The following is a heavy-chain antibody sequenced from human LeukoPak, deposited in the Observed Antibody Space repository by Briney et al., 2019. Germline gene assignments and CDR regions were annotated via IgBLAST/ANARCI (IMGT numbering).Heavy chain of an antibody. CDR3: VRRVNSGTYYYFDY. V-gene: IGHV3-74*01. Sequence: GGSLRLSCAASEFTFSNYWWNGVRQAPGKGLLWVSLINGDGSYTNYADSVKGRFTISRDDAKNTLYLQMNSLRAEDTAVYYCVRRVNSGTYYYFDYWGQGTLVTVSS. CDR1: EFTFSNYW. J-gene: IGHJ4*02. CDR2: INGDGSYT. D-gene: IGHD1-26*01.